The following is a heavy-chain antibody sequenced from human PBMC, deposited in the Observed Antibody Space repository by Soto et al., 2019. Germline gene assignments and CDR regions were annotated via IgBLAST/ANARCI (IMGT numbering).Heavy chain of an antibody. D-gene: IGHD2-2*01. CDR3: ASGRRYCSSTSCSHLYYYYYGMDV. V-gene: IGHV1-69*06. Sequence: QVQLVQSGAEVKKPGSSVKVSCKASGGTFSSYAISWVRQAPGQGLEWMGGIIPIFGTADYAQQFQGRVTITADKSTSTAYMELSRLRSEDTAVYYCASGRRYCSSTSCSHLYYYYYGMDVWGQGPTVTVSS. CDR2: IIPIFGTA. CDR1: GGTFSSYA. J-gene: IGHJ6*02.